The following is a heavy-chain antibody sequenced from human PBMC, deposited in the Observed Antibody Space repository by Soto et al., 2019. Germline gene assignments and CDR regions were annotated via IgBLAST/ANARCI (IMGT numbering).Heavy chain of an antibody. Sequence: QVQLVESGGGVVQPGRSLRLSCAASGFTFSSYGMHWVRQAPGKGLEWVAVISYDGSNKYYADSVKGRFTISRDNSKNTLYLQMNSLRAEDTAVYYCAKGSWQQLEDAFDIWGQGTMVTVSS. CDR2: ISYDGSNK. D-gene: IGHD6-13*01. CDR1: GFTFSSYG. CDR3: AKGSWQQLEDAFDI. J-gene: IGHJ3*02. V-gene: IGHV3-30*18.